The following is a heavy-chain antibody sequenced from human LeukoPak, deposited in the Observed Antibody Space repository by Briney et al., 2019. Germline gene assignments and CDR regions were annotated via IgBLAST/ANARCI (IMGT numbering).Heavy chain of an antibody. Sequence: GRSLRLSCVASGFTFGIYGMRWVRQAPGKGLEWVAVISYDGSNKYYADSVKGRFTISRDNSKNTLYLQMNSLRAEDTAVYYCARDRSEDPLLWFGELLFDYWGQGTLVTVSS. V-gene: IGHV3-30*19. CDR2: ISYDGSNK. CDR3: ARDRSEDPLLWFGELLFDY. D-gene: IGHD3-10*01. J-gene: IGHJ4*02. CDR1: GFTFGIYG.